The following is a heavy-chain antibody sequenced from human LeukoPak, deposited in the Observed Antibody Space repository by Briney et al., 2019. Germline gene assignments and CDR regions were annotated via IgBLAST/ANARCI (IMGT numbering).Heavy chain of an antibody. CDR1: GGSFSGYY. Sequence: SETLSLTCAVYGGSFSGYYWSWIRQPPGKGLEWIGEINHSGSTNYNPSLKSRVTISVDTSKIQCSLNLFTVTAADTAVYYCTSRRISVAGTEGNFDDWAREPWSPSPQ. J-gene: IGHJ4*02. D-gene: IGHD6-19*01. CDR3: TSRRISVAGTEGNFDD. V-gene: IGHV4-34*01. CDR2: INHSGST.